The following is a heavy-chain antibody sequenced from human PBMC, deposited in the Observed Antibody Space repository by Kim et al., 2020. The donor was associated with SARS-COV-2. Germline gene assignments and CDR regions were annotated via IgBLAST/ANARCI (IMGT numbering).Heavy chain of an antibody. Sequence: INAQKFQGRVTMTEDTSTDTAYMELSSLRSEDTAVYYCATGSPITISWFDPWGQGTLVTVSS. V-gene: IGHV1-24*01. J-gene: IGHJ5*02. D-gene: IGHD3-3*01. CDR3: ATGSPITISWFDP.